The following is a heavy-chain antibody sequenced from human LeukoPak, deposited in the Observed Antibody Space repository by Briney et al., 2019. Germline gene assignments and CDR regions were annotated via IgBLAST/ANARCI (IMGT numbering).Heavy chain of an antibody. Sequence: PSETLSLTCTVSGGSISSYYWSWIRQPPGKGLEWIGYIYYSGSTNYNPSLKSRVTTSVDTSKNHFSLKLSSVTAADTAVYYCAGGPITMIVSGDYAFDIWGQGTVVTVSS. CDR1: GGSISSYY. V-gene: IGHV4-59*01. CDR3: AGGPITMIVSGDYAFDI. J-gene: IGHJ3*02. D-gene: IGHD3-22*01. CDR2: IYYSGST.